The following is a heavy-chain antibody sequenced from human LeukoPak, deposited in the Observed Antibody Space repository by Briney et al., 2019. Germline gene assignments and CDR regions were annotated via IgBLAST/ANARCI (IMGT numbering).Heavy chain of an antibody. J-gene: IGHJ4*02. Sequence: SQTLSLTCAISGDSVSSNSAAWNWIRQSPSRGLEWLGRTYYRSKWYNDYAVSVKSRITINPDTSKNQFSLQLNSVTPEDTAVYYCACGGGRDGYNLGVNWYWGQGTLVTVSS. D-gene: IGHD5-24*01. CDR2: TYYRSKWYN. CDR3: ACGGGRDGYNLGVNWY. V-gene: IGHV6-1*01. CDR1: GDSVSSNSAA.